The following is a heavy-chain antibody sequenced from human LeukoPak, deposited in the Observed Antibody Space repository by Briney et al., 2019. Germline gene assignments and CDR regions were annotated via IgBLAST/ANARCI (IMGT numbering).Heavy chain of an antibody. CDR3: ARSRYYFDY. J-gene: IGHJ4*02. CDR2: IKQDGSEK. CDR1: GFTFTSYW. V-gene: IGHV3-7*01. Sequence: RGSLRLSCAASGFTFTSYWMSWVRQAPGKGLEWVANIKQDGSEKYYVDSVKGRFTISRDNAKNSLYLQMNSLRDEDTAVYYCARSRYYFDYWGQGTLVTVSS.